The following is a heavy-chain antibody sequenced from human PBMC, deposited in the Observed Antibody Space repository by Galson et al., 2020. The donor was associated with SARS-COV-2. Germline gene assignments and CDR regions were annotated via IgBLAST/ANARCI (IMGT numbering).Heavy chain of an antibody. J-gene: IGHJ4*02. D-gene: IGHD1-26*01. V-gene: IGHV3-7*01. CDR3: ARDGI. CDR1: EFTFSSNW. CDR2: MNQDGSEK. Sequence: GGSLRLSCAASEFTFSSNWMTWVRQAPGKGLEWVASMNQDGSEKYYLDSVKGRFTISRDTAKNSLYLQMNSLRAEDTAVYYCARDGIWGQGTLVTVSS.